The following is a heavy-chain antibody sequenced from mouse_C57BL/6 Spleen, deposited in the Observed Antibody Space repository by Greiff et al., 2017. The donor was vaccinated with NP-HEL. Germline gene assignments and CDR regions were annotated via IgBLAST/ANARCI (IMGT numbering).Heavy chain of an antibody. Sequence: QVQLQQSGAELARPGASVKMSCKASGYTFTSYTMHWVKQRPGQGLEWIGYINPSSGYTKYNQKFKDKATLTADKSSSTAYMQLSSLTSEDSAVYYCARDDYDDYAMDYWGQGTSVTVSS. CDR1: GYTFTSYT. CDR2: INPSSGYT. D-gene: IGHD2-4*01. V-gene: IGHV1-4*01. J-gene: IGHJ4*01. CDR3: ARDDYDDYAMDY.